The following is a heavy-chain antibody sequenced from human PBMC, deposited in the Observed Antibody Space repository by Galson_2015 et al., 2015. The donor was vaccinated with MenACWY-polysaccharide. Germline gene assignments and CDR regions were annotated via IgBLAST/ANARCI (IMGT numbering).Heavy chain of an antibody. CDR1: RFTFSSYA. Sequence: SLRLSCAASRFTFSSYAMHWVRQAPGKGLEWVAVISYDGTNKYYADSVEGRFTVSRDNSKNTLYVQMNSLRGEDTAVYYCARGYADSTAYYGMDVRGNGTTAADSS. J-gene: IGHJ6*04. V-gene: IGHV3-30-3*01. D-gene: IGHD3-16*01. CDR2: ISYDGTNK. CDR3: ARGYADSTAYYGMDV.